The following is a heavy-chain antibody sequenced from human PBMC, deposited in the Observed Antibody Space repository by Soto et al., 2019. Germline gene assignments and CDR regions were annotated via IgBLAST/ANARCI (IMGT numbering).Heavy chain of an antibody. V-gene: IGHV4-34*01. CDR1: GDSFSGNY. CDR2: INDSGST. CDR3: ARGSLWFDP. Sequence: SETLSLTCAVNGDSFSGNYWTWIRQRPGKGRQWIGEINDSGSTNYDPSLKSRVSMLVDTSKNQFSLKLRSVTAADTAIYYCARGSLWFDPWGQGTLVTVSS. J-gene: IGHJ5*02.